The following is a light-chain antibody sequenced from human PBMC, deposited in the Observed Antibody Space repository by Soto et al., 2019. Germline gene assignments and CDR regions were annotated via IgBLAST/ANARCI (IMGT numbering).Light chain of an antibody. CDR3: QHYDSSPT. J-gene: IGKJ2*01. Sequence: EIVLTQSPGTLSLSPGERVTLSCRASQSASSSYLGWYQQKPGQAPRLLIYGASNRVTGITDRFSGSGSGTDFTLTISRLEPEDFAVYYCQHYDSSPTFGQGTKLEIK. CDR1: QSASSSY. V-gene: IGKV3-20*01. CDR2: GAS.